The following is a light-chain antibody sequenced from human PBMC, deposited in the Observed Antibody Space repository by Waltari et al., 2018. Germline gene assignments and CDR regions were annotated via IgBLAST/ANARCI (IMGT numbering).Light chain of an antibody. CDR1: NIGSER. CDR2: DDS. Sequence: SYVLTQPPSVSVAPGQTARITCGGNNIGSERVHWYQQRSGQAPLLVVYDDSDRPSGIPERVSGSNSGNTATLTINSVEAGDEADYYCQVWDTASDEYVFGPGTKVTVL. CDR3: QVWDTASDEYV. V-gene: IGLV3-21*02. J-gene: IGLJ1*01.